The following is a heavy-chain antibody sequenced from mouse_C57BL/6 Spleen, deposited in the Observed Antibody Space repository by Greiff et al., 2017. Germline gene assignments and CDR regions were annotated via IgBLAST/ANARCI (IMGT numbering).Heavy chain of an antibody. CDR2: IYPGDGDT. CDR1: GYAFSSYW. J-gene: IGHJ2*01. Sequence: VKLLESRAELVQPGASVKISCQASGYAFSSYWLHWVKQRPVKGLEWIGQIYPGDGDTNYNGTFKGKATLTADKSSSTAYMQLSSLTSEDSAVYFCARNHYYGRVYYFAAWGQATTLTAFS. CDR3: ARNHYYGRVYYFAA. D-gene: IGHD1-1*01. V-gene: IGHV1-80*01.